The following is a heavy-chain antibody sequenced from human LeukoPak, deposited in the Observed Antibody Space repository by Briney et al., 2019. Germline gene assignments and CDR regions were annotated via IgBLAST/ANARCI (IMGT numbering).Heavy chain of an antibody. D-gene: IGHD3-22*01. J-gene: IGHJ4*02. V-gene: IGHV3-23*01. CDR1: GFTFSSYW. CDR3: AKDPTDFDSSGQTYFDY. CDR2: ISGSGGIT. Sequence: PGGSLRLSCAASGFTFSSYWMSWVRQAPGKGLEWVSGISGSGGITHYADSVRGRFTISRDNSKNTLYLQMNSLRAEDTAVYYCAKDPTDFDSSGQTYFDYWGQGSLATVSS.